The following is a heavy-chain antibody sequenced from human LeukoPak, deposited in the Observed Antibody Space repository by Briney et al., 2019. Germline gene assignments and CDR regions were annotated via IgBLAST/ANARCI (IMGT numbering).Heavy chain of an antibody. CDR1: GGSISSSSYY. CDR2: IYYSGST. Sequence: SETLSLTCTVSGGSISSSSYYWGWIRQPPGKGLEWIGSIYYSGSTYYNPSLKSRVTISVDTSKNQFSLKLSSVTAADTAVYYCARPVYCGSTSCPNWFDPWGQGTLVTVSS. V-gene: IGHV4-39*01. CDR3: ARPVYCGSTSCPNWFDP. J-gene: IGHJ5*02. D-gene: IGHD2-2*01.